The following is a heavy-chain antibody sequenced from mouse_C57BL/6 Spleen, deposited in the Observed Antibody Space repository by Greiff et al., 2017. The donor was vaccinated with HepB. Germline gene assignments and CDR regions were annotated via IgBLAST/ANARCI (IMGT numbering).Heavy chain of an antibody. V-gene: IGHV1-50*01. Sequence: VQLQQPGAELVKPGASVKLSCTASGFTFTSYWMQWVKQRPGQGLEWIGEIDPSDGYTNYNHKFKGKATVTVDTSSSTAYMQLCSLTCEDTAVYYCARRGVSYDNVGGYWYFDVWGTGTTVTVSS. J-gene: IGHJ1*03. CDR3: ARRGVSYDNVGGYWYFDV. D-gene: IGHD2-10*02. CDR2: IDPSDGYT. CDR1: GFTFTSYW.